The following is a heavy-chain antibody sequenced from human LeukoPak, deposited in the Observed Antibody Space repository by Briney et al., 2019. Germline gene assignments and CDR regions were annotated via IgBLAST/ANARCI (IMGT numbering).Heavy chain of an antibody. CDR3: AGGPQWLAHAY. V-gene: IGHV4-4*08. CDR2: LYNSGTT. J-gene: IGHJ4*02. D-gene: IGHD6-19*01. CDR1: GFTVSSNY. Sequence: GSLRLSCAASGFTVSSNYMSWVRQAPGKGLEWVGTLYNSGTTNYSPSLKSRVAISVDTSENQFSLRLTSLTAADTAVYYCAGGPQWLAHAYWGQGSLVTVSS.